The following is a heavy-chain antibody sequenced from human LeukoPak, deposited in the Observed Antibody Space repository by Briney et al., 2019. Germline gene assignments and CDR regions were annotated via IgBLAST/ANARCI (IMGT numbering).Heavy chain of an antibody. J-gene: IGHJ6*03. D-gene: IGHD3-9*01. CDR1: GYSISSGYY. CDR2: IYHSGST. V-gene: IGHV4-38-2*02. Sequence: PSETLSLTCTVSGYSISSGYYWGWIRQPPGKGLEWIGSIYHSGSTYYNPSLKSRVTISVDTSKNQFSLKLSSVTAADTAVYYCARGMRRAEANRRLRYSSADMDVWGKGTTVTVSS. CDR3: ARGMRRAEANRRLRYSSADMDV.